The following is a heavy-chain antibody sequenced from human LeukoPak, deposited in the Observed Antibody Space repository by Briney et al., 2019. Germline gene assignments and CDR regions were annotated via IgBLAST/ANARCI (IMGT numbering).Heavy chain of an antibody. CDR1: GGSISSYY. V-gene: IGHV4-4*07. D-gene: IGHD3-22*01. CDR3: ARDTYYYDSSGLTTIDY. Sequence: SETLSLTCTVSGGSISSYYWSWIRQPAGKGLEWIGRIQTSGITNYNPSLKSRVTMSVDMSKNQFSLKLSSVTAADTAVYYCARDTYYYDSSGLTTIDYWGQGTLVTVSS. CDR2: IQTSGIT. J-gene: IGHJ4*02.